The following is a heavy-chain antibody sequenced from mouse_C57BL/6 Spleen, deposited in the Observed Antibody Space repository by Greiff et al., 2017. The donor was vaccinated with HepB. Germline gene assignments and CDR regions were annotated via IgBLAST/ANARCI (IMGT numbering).Heavy chain of an antibody. CDR1: GYTFTDYE. J-gene: IGHJ3*01. CDR3: TRSLITVPFAY. V-gene: IGHV1-15*01. Sequence: QVQLQQSGAELVRPGASVTLSCKASGYTFTDYEMHWVKQTPVHGLEWIGAIDPEAGGTAYNQKFKGKAILTADKSSSTAYMELRSLTSEDSAVYYCTRSLITVPFAYWGQGTLVTVSA. CDR2: IDPEAGGT. D-gene: IGHD6-2*01.